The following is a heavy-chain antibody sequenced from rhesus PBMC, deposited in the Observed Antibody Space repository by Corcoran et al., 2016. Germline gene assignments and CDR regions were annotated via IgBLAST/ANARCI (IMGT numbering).Heavy chain of an antibody. J-gene: IGHJ6*01. CDR2: IAYSGRP. Sequence: QVQLQESGPGLLKPSDTLSLTCAVSGGSISGGYGLGWIRLPPGKGLEGMGYIAYSGRPSSNPSRKSQVTMSRDTSKNQFSLKLSSVTAAYTAVYYGARRWGRNYGLDSWGQGVVVTVSS. V-gene: IGHV4-122*02. CDR1: GGSISGGYG. CDR3: ARRWGRNYGLDS. D-gene: IGHD6-37*01.